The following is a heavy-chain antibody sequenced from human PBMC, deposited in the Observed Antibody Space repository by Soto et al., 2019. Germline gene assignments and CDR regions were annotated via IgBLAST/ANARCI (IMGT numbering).Heavy chain of an antibody. J-gene: IGHJ6*02. CDR1: GGSISGYY. CDR3: ARQQLLPFYYALDV. Sequence: QVQLQESGPGLVKPSDTLSLNCTVSGGSISGYYWSWIRQPPGKGLEYIGYIYYRGSTNYNPSLKSRVTMSIDTSRNQFSLKVNSVTAADTPVYYCARQQLLPFYYALDVWGQGTTVTVSS. D-gene: IGHD6-13*01. V-gene: IGHV4-59*07. CDR2: IYYRGST.